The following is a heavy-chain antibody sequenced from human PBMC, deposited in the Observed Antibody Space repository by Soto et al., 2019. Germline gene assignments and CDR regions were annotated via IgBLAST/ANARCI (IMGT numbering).Heavy chain of an antibody. CDR2: ISSSSSYI. CDR3: ASLIPYYYDSSGYWFYY. Sequence: PGGSLRLSCAASGFTLSSYNMNWVRQAPGKGLEWVSSISSSSSYIYYAYSVKGRFTISRDNAKNSLYLKMNSLKAEDTAVYYCASLIPYYYDSSGYWFYYWGQGTLVTVSS. J-gene: IGHJ4*02. D-gene: IGHD3-22*01. V-gene: IGHV3-21*01. CDR1: GFTLSSYN.